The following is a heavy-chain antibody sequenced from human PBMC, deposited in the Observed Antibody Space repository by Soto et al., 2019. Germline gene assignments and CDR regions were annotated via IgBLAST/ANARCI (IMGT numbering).Heavy chain of an antibody. J-gene: IGHJ6*02. CDR3: ARVSGSYYYGMDV. CDR1: GCPISISNW. D-gene: IGHD1-26*01. CDR2: IYHSGST. V-gene: IGHV4-4*02. Sequence: PSDTLSLTFPLSGCPISISNWRSWVRQPPGKGLEWIGEIYHSGSTNYNPSLKSRVTISVDKSKNQFSLKLSSVTAADTAVYYCARVSGSYYYGMDVWGQGTTVT.